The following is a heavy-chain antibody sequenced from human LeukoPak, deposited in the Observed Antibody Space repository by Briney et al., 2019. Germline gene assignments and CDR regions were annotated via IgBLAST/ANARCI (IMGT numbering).Heavy chain of an antibody. CDR3: TTDPTDRDYYYYFYMDV. Sequence: AGGSLRLSCAASGFTFSNAWMSWVRQAPGKGLEWVGRIKSKTDGGTTDYAAPVRGRFTISRDDSKNTLYLQMNSLKTGDPAVYYCTTDPTDRDYYYYFYMDVWGKGPTVTVSS. V-gene: IGHV3-15*01. D-gene: IGHD4-17*01. CDR2: IKSKTDGGTT. J-gene: IGHJ6*03. CDR1: GFTFSNAW.